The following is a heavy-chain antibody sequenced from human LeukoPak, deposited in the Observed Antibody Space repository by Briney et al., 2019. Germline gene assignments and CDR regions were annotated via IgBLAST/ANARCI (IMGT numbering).Heavy chain of an antibody. Sequence: SETLSLTCTVSGDSMNSFTYFWTWIRQHPGKGLEWIGYVFYSGGTYLNPSLKRRLTMSSDTPNNQFSLHLTSVTAADTAVYYCARGSRGYSYGLDSWGQGIPVTVSS. CDR1: GDSMNSFTYF. CDR2: VFYSGGT. D-gene: IGHD5-18*01. V-gene: IGHV4-31*03. J-gene: IGHJ5*01. CDR3: ARGSRGYSYGLDS.